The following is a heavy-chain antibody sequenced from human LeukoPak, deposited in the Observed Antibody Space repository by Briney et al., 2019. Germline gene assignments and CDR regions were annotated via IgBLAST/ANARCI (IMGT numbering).Heavy chain of an antibody. CDR2: IRYDGSNK. CDR1: GFTFSSYG. J-gene: IGHJ4*02. CDR3: AKDWDTTQYYFDY. D-gene: IGHD1-26*01. V-gene: IGHV3-30*02. Sequence: GGSLRLSCAASGFTFSSYGMHWVRQAPGKGLEWVAFIRYDGSNKYYADSVKGRFTISRDNSKNTLYLQMNSLRAEDTAVYYCAKDWDTTQYYFDYWGQGTLVTVSS.